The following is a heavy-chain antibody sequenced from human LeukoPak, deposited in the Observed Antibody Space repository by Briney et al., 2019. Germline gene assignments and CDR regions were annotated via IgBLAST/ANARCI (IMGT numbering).Heavy chain of an antibody. CDR2: VDPEDGET. D-gene: IGHD1-14*01. CDR3: ATGFRTGYNWFDP. V-gene: IGHV1-69-2*01. J-gene: IGHJ5*02. Sequence: ASVKVSCKVSGYTFTDYYMHWVQQAPGKGLEWMGLVDPEDGETIYAEKFQGRVTITADTSTDTAYMELSSLRSEDTAVYYCATGFRTGYNWFDPWGQGTLVTASS. CDR1: GYTFTDYY.